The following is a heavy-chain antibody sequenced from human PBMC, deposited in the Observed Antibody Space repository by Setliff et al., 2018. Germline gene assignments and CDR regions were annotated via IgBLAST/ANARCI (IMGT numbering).Heavy chain of an antibody. V-gene: IGHV3-15*07. CDR2: SKSKTAGGAI. J-gene: IGHJ3*01. CDR3: TTDRAACSGSSCYNGFDV. Sequence: LRLSCAASGFASSYAWMHWVRQAPGKGLEWVGRSKSKTAGGAIDYAAPVKGRFTISRDDSKNTLYLQMSSLRTEDTAMYYCTTDRAACSGSSCYNGFDVWGQGTMVTVSS. D-gene: IGHD2-2*02. CDR1: GFASSYAW.